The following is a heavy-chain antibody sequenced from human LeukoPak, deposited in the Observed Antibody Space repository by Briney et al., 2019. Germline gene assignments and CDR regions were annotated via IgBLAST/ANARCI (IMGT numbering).Heavy chain of an antibody. Sequence: ASVKVSCKASGYTFTSYYMYWVRQAPGQGLEWMGWINPNSGGTNYAQKLQGRVTMTTDTSTSTAYMELRSLRSDDTAVYYCARDSNGIAAASTGWFDPWGQGTLVTVSS. D-gene: IGHD6-13*01. CDR2: INPNSGGT. CDR1: GYTFTSYY. V-gene: IGHV1-2*02. CDR3: ARDSNGIAAASTGWFDP. J-gene: IGHJ5*02.